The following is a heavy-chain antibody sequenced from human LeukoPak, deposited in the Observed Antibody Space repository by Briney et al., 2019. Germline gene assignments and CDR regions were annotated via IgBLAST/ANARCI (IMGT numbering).Heavy chain of an antibody. V-gene: IGHV3-21*01. CDR3: ASYYYYYYMDV. CDR2: ISSSSSYI. Sequence: GGSLRLSCAASGFTFSSYSMNWVRQAPGKGLEWVLSISSSSSYIYYADSVKGRFTISRDNAKNSLYLQMSSLRAEDTAVYYCASYYYYYYMDVWGKGTTVTVSS. J-gene: IGHJ6*03. CDR1: GFTFSSYS.